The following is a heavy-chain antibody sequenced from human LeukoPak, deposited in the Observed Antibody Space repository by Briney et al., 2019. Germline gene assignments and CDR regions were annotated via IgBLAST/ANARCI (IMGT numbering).Heavy chain of an antibody. CDR1: GYSFTSYW. D-gene: IGHD3-10*01. J-gene: IGHJ5*02. CDR2: IYPGDSDT. V-gene: IGHV5-51*01. CDR3: ARHPYGSGSYFPNWFDP. Sequence: GESLKISCKGSGYSFTSYWIGWVRQMPGKGLEWMGIIYPGDSDTRYSPSFQGQVTISADKSISTAYLQWSSLKASDTAMYYCARHPYGSGSYFPNWFDPWGQGTLATVSS.